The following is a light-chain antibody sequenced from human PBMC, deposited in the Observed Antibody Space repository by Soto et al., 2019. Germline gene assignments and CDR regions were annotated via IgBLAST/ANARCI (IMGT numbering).Light chain of an antibody. Sequence: QSVLTQPASVSGSPGRSITISCTGTSSDVGGYDYVSWYQQHPGNAPKLIIYDVSSRPSGVSNRFSGSKSGSTASLTISGLQAEDEADYYCNSYTSSATLVFGGGTQLTVL. J-gene: IGLJ2*01. CDR2: DVS. V-gene: IGLV2-14*03. CDR1: SSDVGGYDY. CDR3: NSYTSSATLV.